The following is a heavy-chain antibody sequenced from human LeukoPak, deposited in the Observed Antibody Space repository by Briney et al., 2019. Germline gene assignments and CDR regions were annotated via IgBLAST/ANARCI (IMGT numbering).Heavy chain of an antibody. V-gene: IGHV1-18*01. Sequence: ASVKVSCKASGYTFISFGISWVRQAPGQGLECMGWISAYNGNTIYAQKLQGRVTMTTDTSTSTAYMELRSLRSDGTAVYYCARDWGGICGGDCYLSYWGQGTLVTVSS. CDR2: ISAYNGNT. D-gene: IGHD2-21*01. CDR1: GYTFISFG. CDR3: ARDWGGICGGDCYLSY. J-gene: IGHJ4*02.